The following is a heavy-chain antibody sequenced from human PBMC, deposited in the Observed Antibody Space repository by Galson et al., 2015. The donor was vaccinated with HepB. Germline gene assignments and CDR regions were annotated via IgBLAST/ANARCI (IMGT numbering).Heavy chain of an antibody. V-gene: IGHV3-43*01. CDR3: AKSRATQSPPWDQVQWLVKEDAFDI. D-gene: IGHD6-19*01. Sequence: SLRLSCAASGFTFDDYTMHWVRQAPGKGLEWVSLISWDGGSTYYADSVKGRFAISRDNSKNSLYLQMNSLRTEDTALYYCAKSRATQSPPWDQVQWLVKEDAFDIWGQGTMVTVSS. CDR2: ISWDGGST. J-gene: IGHJ3*02. CDR1: GFTFDDYT.